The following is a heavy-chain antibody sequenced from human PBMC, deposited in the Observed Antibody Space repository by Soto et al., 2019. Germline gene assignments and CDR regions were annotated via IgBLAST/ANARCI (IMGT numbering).Heavy chain of an antibody. J-gene: IGHJ4*01. CDR2: IVVGSGNT. V-gene: IGHV1-58*01. CDR3: AVGPYYYSSSAYYLGY. Sequence: SEKVSCKASGFTFTSSAVQWVRQARGQRLEWIGWIVVGSGNTNYAQKFQERVTITRDMSTSTAYMQLSSLRSEDTAMYYCAVGPYYYSSSAYYLGYWRQGTLF. D-gene: IGHD3-22*01. CDR1: GFTFTSSA.